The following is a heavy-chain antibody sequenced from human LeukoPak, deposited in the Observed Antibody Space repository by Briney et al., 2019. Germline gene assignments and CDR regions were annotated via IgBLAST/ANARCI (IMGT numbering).Heavy chain of an antibody. D-gene: IGHD4-17*01. V-gene: IGHV1-24*01. CDR3: ARTVTTYYFDY. CDR1: GYTLTELS. Sequence: ASVKVSCKVSGYTLTELSMHWVRQAPGKGLEWMGGFDLEDGETIYAQKFQGRVTMTEDTSTDTAYMELRSLRSDGTAVYYCARTVTTYYFDYWGQGTLVTVSS. CDR2: FDLEDGET. J-gene: IGHJ4*02.